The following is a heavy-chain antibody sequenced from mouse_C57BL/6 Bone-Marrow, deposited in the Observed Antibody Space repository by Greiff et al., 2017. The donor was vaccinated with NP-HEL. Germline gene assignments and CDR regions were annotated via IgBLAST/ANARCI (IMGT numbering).Heavy chain of an antibody. Sequence: VQRVESGAELARPGASVKLSCKASGYTFTSYGISWVKQRTGQGLEWIGEIYPRSGNTYYNEKFKGKATLTADKSSSTAYMALRSLTSEDSAVYFCARSYSNYPYYFDYWGQGTTLTVSS. CDR2: IYPRSGNT. V-gene: IGHV1-81*01. D-gene: IGHD2-5*01. J-gene: IGHJ2*01. CDR3: ARSYSNYPYYFDY. CDR1: GYTFTSYG.